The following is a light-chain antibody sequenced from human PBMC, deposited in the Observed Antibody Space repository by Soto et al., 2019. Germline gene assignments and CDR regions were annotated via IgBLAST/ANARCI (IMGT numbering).Light chain of an antibody. CDR3: QQYDDWPPYT. Sequence: EIVMTQSPATLSVSPGERATLSCRASQSVSSNLAWFQQKPGQAPRLLIYGVSTRATGVPARFTGSGSGTEFTLTISSLQSEDFAVYYCQQYDDWPPYTFGPGTTVEIK. V-gene: IGKV3-15*01. J-gene: IGKJ3*01. CDR1: QSVSSN. CDR2: GVS.